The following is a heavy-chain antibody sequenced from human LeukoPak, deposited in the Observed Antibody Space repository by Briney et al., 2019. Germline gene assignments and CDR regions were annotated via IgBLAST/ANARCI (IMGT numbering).Heavy chain of an antibody. J-gene: IGHJ4*02. CDR3: ARAGATVTSHFDC. V-gene: IGHV1-18*01. CDR1: GDTFTTYG. D-gene: IGHD4-17*01. CDR2: ISGYNGDT. Sequence: ASVKVSCKASGDTFTTYGISWVRQAPGQGLEWMGWISGYNGDTNYAQKLQGRVTMTTDTSTSTAYMELRSLRSDDTAVYYCARAGATVTSHFDCWGQGTLVTVSS.